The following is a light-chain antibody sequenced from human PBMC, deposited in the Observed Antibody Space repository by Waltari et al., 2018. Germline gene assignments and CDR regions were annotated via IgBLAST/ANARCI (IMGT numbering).Light chain of an antibody. Sequence: QSALTQPASVSGSPGQSITISCTGTSSNVAFYNLVSWYQQHPDEAPKLLVYEVIERPSGVSSRFSGSKSGNTASLTISGLQAEDEADYYCCSYAGRNIWVFGGGTKVTVL. CDR1: SSNVAFYNL. V-gene: IGLV2-23*02. CDR2: EVI. CDR3: CSYAGRNIWV. J-gene: IGLJ3*02.